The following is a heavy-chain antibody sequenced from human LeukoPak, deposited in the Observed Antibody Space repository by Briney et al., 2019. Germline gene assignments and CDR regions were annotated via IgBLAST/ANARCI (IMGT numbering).Heavy chain of an antibody. J-gene: IGHJ4*02. D-gene: IGHD2-15*01. CDR1: NHTFSSFV. CDR3: ARDAKGFDY. CDR2: INAYNGNT. V-gene: IGHV1-18*01. Sequence: ASVTVSCKSSNHTFSSFVINWVRQAPGQGLEWMGWINAYNGNTHYAQKLQGRVTMTTDTSTSTAYMELRSLRSDDTAVYYCARDAKGFDYWGQGTLVTVSS.